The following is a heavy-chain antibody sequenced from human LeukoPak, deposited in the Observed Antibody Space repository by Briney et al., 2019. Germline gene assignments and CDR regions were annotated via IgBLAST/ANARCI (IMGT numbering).Heavy chain of an antibody. J-gene: IGHJ4*02. V-gene: IGHV3-21*01. CDR3: ARDPSSSGTPDY. CDR2: ISSSSSYI. D-gene: IGHD3-10*01. Sequence: GGSLRLSCAASGFTFSSYSMNWVRQAPGKGLEWVSSISSSSSYIYYADSVKGRFTIPRDNAKNSLYLQMNSLRAEDTAVYYCARDPSSSGTPDYWGQGTLVTVSS. CDR1: GFTFSSYS.